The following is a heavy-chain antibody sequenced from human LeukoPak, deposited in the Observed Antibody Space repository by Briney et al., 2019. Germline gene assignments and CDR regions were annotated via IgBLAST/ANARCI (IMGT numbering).Heavy chain of an antibody. Sequence: PSETLSLTCTVSGGSISSYYWNWIRQPPGKGLEWIGYIYDSGSTNYNPSLKSRVTISVDTSKNQVSRNLSSVTAADTAVYYCARSDSRSDFDYWGQGILVTVSS. J-gene: IGHJ4*02. CDR3: ARSDSRSDFDY. V-gene: IGHV4-59*01. D-gene: IGHD3-16*02. CDR2: IYDSGST. CDR1: GGSISSYY.